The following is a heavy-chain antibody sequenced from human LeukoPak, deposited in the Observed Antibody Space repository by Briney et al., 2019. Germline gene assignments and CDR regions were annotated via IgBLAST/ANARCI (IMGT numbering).Heavy chain of an antibody. CDR2: INAGNGNT. CDR1: GYTFSSYV. V-gene: IGHV1-3*01. Sequence: ASVKVSCKASGYTFSSYVMHWVRQAPGQSLEWMGWINAGNGNTEYAQKFQGRVTITRDTSASTVYMELNSLRSEDTAVYYCARDTFGTSRPIEYWGQGTLVTVSS. D-gene: IGHD2/OR15-2a*01. J-gene: IGHJ4*02. CDR3: ARDTFGTSRPIEY.